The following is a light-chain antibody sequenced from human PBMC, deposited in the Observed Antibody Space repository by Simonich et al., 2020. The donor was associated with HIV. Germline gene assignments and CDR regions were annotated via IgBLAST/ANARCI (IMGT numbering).Light chain of an antibody. J-gene: IGKJ5*01. CDR1: KSVNSN. CDR2: AVS. CDR3: QQYNTWVSIT. V-gene: IGKV3-15*01. Sequence: EIVMTQSPATLSVSPGERATLSCRASKSVNSNVAWYQQTPGQAPRLLIYAVSTRATDIPARFSGSGSGTEFTLTISSIQSEDFAVYYCQQYNTWVSITFGQGTRLEMK.